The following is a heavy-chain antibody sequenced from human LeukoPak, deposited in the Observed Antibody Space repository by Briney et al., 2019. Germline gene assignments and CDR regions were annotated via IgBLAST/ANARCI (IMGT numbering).Heavy chain of an antibody. D-gene: IGHD2-21*02. J-gene: IGHJ4*02. Sequence: SVKVSCKASGGTFSSYAISWVRQAPGQGLEWMGRIIPILGIANYAQKFQGRVTITADKSTSTAYMELSSLRSEDTAVYYCARDFELAYCGGDCPFFDYWGQGTLVTVSS. CDR3: ARDFELAYCGGDCPFFDY. V-gene: IGHV1-69*04. CDR1: GGTFSSYA. CDR2: IIPILGIA.